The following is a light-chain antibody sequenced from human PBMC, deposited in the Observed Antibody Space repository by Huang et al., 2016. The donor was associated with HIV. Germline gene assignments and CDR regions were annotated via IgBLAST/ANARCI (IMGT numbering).Light chain of an antibody. V-gene: IGKV2-29*02. CDR1: QSLLYSDGTNC. CDR2: EVS. J-gene: IGKJ3*01. CDR3: MEGTHLVGLS. Sequence: EIVLTQTPLSLSVTPGQPASISCQSSQSLLYSDGTNCLYWYLQKPGQSPQLLIYEVSRRFSGGPDRFSGGGSGTDVTLTISRVEAEDAGVYYCMEGTHLVGLSFGPGTKVDIK.